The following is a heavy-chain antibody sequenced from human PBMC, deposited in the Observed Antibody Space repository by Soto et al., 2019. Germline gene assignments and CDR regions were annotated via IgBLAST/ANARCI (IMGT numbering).Heavy chain of an antibody. D-gene: IGHD4-17*01. CDR3: AKEGLPAPYGDHMDY. CDR1: GYTFTSYY. Sequence: ASVKVSCKASGYTFTSYYMHWVRQAPGQGLEWMGIINPSGGSTSYAQKFQGRVTMTRDTSTSTVYMELSSLRSEDTAVYYCAKEGLPAPYGDHMDYWGQGTLVTVSS. V-gene: IGHV1-46*01. J-gene: IGHJ4*02. CDR2: INPSGGST.